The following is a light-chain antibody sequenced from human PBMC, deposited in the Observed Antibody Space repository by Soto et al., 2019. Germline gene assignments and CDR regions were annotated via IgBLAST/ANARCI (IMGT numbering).Light chain of an antibody. Sequence: QSALTQPASVSGSRRQSITISCTGTSSDIGDYNYVSWYKQYPGKAPQLIIFEVTNRPAGISNRFSGSKSGNTASLTISGLQAEDEVDYYCSSFTRGSTPCVFGSGTKVTVL. CDR1: SSDIGDYNY. V-gene: IGLV2-14*03. J-gene: IGLJ1*01. CDR2: EVT. CDR3: SSFTRGSTPCV.